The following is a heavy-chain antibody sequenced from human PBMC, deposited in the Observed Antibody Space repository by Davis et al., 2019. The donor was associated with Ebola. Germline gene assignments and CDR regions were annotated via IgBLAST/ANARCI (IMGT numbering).Heavy chain of an antibody. CDR3: AKSKWQWRIYFDY. J-gene: IGHJ4*02. D-gene: IGHD6-19*01. Sequence: PGGSLRLSCAASGFTFSTYSMSWVRQAPGKGLEWVSSISSDSDYIYYADSAKGRFTISRDNAKNSLYLQMNSLRAEDTAVYYCAKSKWQWRIYFDYWSQGTLVTVSS. V-gene: IGHV3-21*04. CDR2: ISSDSDYI. CDR1: GFTFSTYS.